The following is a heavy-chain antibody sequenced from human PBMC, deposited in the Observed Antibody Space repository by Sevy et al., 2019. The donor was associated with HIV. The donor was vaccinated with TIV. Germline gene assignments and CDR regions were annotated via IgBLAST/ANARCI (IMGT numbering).Heavy chain of an antibody. CDR1: GFTFSSHW. D-gene: IGHD6-13*01. Sequence: GGSLRLSCAASGFTFSSHWMSWVRQAPGKGLEWVANIKPDGSHKYYVDSVKGRFTISRDNDKNSLSLQMNSLRAEDTAVYNCARDTGGIGMDVWGQGTTVTVSS. V-gene: IGHV3-7*01. CDR3: ARDTGGIGMDV. CDR2: IKPDGSHK. J-gene: IGHJ6*02.